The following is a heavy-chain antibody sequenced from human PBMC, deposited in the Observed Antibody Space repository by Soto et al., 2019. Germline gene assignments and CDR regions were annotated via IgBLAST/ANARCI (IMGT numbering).Heavy chain of an antibody. CDR3: ATVATHSYNWIDP. CDR2: INADGSTT. J-gene: IGHJ5*02. Sequence: EVQLVESGGGLVQPGGSLRLSCAASGFTFSTYWMHWVRQAPGKGLVWVSRINADGSTTTYADSVKGRFTISRDNAKNKLYLQMNSLRPEDTAVYFCATVATHSYNWIDPWGQGTLVTISS. D-gene: IGHD3-3*02. CDR1: GFTFSTYW. V-gene: IGHV3-74*01.